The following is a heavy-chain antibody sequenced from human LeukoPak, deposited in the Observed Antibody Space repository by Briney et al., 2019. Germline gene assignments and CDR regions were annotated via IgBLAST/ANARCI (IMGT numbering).Heavy chain of an antibody. J-gene: IGHJ6*03. Sequence: GESLKISCKGSGYSFTSYWIGWVRQMPGKGLEWMGIIYPGDSDTRYSPSFQGQVTISADKSISTAYLQWSSLKASDTAMYYCARHLYGGSGSYSYYYMDVWGKGTTVTISS. CDR1: GYSFTSYW. CDR3: ARHLYGGSGSYSYYYMDV. CDR2: IYPGDSDT. D-gene: IGHD3-10*01. V-gene: IGHV5-51*01.